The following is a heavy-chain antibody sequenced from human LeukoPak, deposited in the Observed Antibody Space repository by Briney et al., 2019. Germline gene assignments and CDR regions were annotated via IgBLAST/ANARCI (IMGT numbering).Heavy chain of an antibody. V-gene: IGHV4-34*01. J-gene: IGHJ2*01. CDR2: INHSGST. CDR3: ARVYYSNSYDYWYFDL. CDR1: GGSFSGYY. D-gene: IGHD6-13*01. Sequence: SETLSLTCAVYGGSFSGYYWSWIRQPPGKGLEWIGEINHSGSTNYNPSLKSRVTISVDTSKNQFSLKLSSVTAADTAVYYSARVYYSNSYDYWYFDLWGRGTLVTVSS.